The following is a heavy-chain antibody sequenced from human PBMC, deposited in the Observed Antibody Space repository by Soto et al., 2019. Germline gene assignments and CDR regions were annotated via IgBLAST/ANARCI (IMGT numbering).Heavy chain of an antibody. V-gene: IGHV3-74*01. CDR1: GFTFSSYW. D-gene: IGHD3-22*01. CDR2: INSDGSST. Sequence: GGSLRLSCAASGFTFSSYWMHWVRQAPGKGLVWVSRINSDGSSTSYADSVKGRFTISRDNAKNTLYLQMNSLRAEDTAVYYCARDLSYYYDSSGYPQAPAMDVWGQGTTVTVSS. J-gene: IGHJ6*02. CDR3: ARDLSYYYDSSGYPQAPAMDV.